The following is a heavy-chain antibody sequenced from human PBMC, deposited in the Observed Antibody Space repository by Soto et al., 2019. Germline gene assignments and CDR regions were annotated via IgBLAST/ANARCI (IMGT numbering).Heavy chain of an antibody. CDR1: GGSFSSYT. J-gene: IGHJ4*02. Sequence: GASVKVSCKASGGSFSSYTISWVRQAPGQGLEWMGRIIPILGIANYAQKFKGRVTITADKSTSTAYMELSSLRSEDTAVYYCARDGNYYGSGSYYSTSYYFDYWGQGTLVTVS. V-gene: IGHV1-69*04. CDR2: IIPILGIA. CDR3: ARDGNYYGSGSYYSTSYYFDY. D-gene: IGHD3-10*01.